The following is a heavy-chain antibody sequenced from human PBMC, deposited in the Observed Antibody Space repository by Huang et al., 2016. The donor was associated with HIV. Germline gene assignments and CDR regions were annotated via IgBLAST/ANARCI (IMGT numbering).Heavy chain of an antibody. V-gene: IGHV1-69*01. CDR1: GDSFTSLP. CDR2: LVPMLVSA. CDR3: ATSTPMLGESGGWSGKVVITENVPYVD. D-gene: IGHD3-22*01. J-gene: IGHJ4*02. Sequence: QVHLVQSGAEVKKPGSSVKVSCKASGDSFTSLPINCVRQAPGQGLEWMGGLVPMLVSATDAQKFRGRVTISADESTSTSYMELSRLRSDDTAMYYCATSTPMLGESGGWSGKVVITENVPYVDWGQGTLVTVSS.